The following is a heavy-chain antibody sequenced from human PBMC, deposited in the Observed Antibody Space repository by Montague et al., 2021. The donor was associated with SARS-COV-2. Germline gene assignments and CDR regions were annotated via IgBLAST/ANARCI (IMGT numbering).Heavy chain of an antibody. D-gene: IGHD4-17*01. CDR2: FYYAGGT. Sequence: SETLSLTCTGYGGSVSRISYHWGWIRQPPGKGLEYIGSFYYAGGTQCNPSLKSRVTISVDTSNDQFSLKMNSVTAADTAVYFCARLYGSSFDYWGQGTSVTASS. J-gene: IGHJ4*02. CDR1: GGSVSRISYH. CDR3: ARLYGSSFDY. V-gene: IGHV4-39*01.